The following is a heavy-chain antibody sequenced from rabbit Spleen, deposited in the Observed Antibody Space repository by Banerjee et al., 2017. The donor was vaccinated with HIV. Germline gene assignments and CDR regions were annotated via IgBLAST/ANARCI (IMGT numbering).Heavy chain of an antibody. D-gene: IGHD6-1*01. J-gene: IGHJ4*01. V-gene: IGHV1S45*01. CDR3: ARDAGYADDGWSFNL. CDR1: GFSFSSSYW. CDR2: IGAGSSGTT. Sequence: QEQLVESGGGLVQPEGSLTLTCTASGFSFSSSYWICWVRQAPGKGLEWIGCIGAGSSGTTYYASWVNGRLTISRNTRMDTVDLQMTRLTAADTATYFCARDAGYADDGWSFNLWGQGTLVTVS.